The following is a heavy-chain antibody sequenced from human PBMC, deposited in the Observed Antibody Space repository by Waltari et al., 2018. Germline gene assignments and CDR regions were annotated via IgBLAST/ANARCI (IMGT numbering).Heavy chain of an antibody. CDR2: ISYDGSNK. D-gene: IGHD5-12*01. CDR1: GFTFSSYG. CDR3: AKDHLRDGYNFNY. Sequence: QVQLVESGGGVVQPGRSLRRSCAASGFTFSSYGMHWARQAPGKGLEWVAVISYDGSNKYYADSVKGRFTISRDNSKNTLYLQMNSLRAEDTAVYYCAKDHLRDGYNFNYWGQGTLVTVSS. V-gene: IGHV3-30*18. J-gene: IGHJ4*02.